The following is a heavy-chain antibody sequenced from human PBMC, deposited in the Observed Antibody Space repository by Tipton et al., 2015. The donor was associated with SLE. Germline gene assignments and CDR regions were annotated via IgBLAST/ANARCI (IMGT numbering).Heavy chain of an antibody. CDR2: IYYSGST. J-gene: IGHJ6*02. CDR1: GGSISSYY. D-gene: IGHD5-18*01. CDR3: ARDRASYDHYYSYGMDV. Sequence: TLSLTCTVSGGSISSYYWSWIRQPPGKGLEWIGFIYYSGSTNYNPSLKSRVTMSVDTSKNQFSLKLSSVTAADTAIYHCARDRASYDHYYSYGMDVWGQGTTVTVSS. V-gene: IGHV4-59*01.